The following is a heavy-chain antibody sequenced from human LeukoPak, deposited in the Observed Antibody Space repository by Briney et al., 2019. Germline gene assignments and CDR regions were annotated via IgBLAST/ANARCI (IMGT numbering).Heavy chain of an antibody. D-gene: IGHD5-12*01. CDR2: IVVGSGNT. V-gene: IGHV1-58*02. Sequence: ASVKVSXKASGFTFTSSAMQWVRQARGQRLEWMGWIVVGSGNTNYAQKFQERVTITRDMSTSTAYMELSSLRSEDTAVYYCAADTSGYDPYYYFDYWGQGTLVTVSS. CDR1: GFTFTSSA. J-gene: IGHJ4*02. CDR3: AADTSGYDPYYYFDY.